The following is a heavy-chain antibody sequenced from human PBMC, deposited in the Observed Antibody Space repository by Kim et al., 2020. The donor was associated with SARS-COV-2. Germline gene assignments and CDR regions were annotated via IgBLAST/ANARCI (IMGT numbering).Heavy chain of an antibody. CDR2: IYYSGSI. CDR1: GGSISSYY. D-gene: IGHD3-16*01. J-gene: IGHJ6*02. CDR3: ARFHYYAMDV. Sequence: SETLSLTCTVSGGSISSYYWSWIRQPPGKGLEWIGYIYYSGSINYNPSLKSRVTISVDTSKNQFSLKLSSVTAADTAVYYCARFHYYAMDVWGQGTTVT. V-gene: IGHV4-59*01.